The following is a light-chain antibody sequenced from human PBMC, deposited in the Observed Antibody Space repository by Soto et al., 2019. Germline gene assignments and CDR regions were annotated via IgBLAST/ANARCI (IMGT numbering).Light chain of an antibody. CDR2: DAS. CDR1: HDVSWN. V-gene: IGKV1-33*01. CDR3: QQYSSMLS. Sequence: DIQMTQSPSSLSASVGDRVTIACQSSHDVSWNLNWFQQKPGEAPKLLIYDASNLERRVPSRFSRSGSGTDFTLPISSLQPEDVETYYCQQYSSMLSFSGGTEVDLK. J-gene: IGKJ4*01.